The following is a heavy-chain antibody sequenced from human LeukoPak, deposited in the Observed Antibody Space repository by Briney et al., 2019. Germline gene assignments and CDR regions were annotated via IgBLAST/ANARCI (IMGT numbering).Heavy chain of an antibody. CDR2: ISNSGSTI. CDR1: GFTFSDYY. CDR3: ARVDHSGYDFTYAFDI. J-gene: IGHJ3*02. V-gene: IGHV3-11*04. Sequence: GGSLRLSCAASGFTFSDYYMSWIRQAPGKGLEWVSYISNSGSTIYYTDSVKGRFTISRDNAKNSLYLQMNSLRAEDTAVYYCARVDHSGYDFTYAFDIWGQGTMVTVSS. D-gene: IGHD5-12*01.